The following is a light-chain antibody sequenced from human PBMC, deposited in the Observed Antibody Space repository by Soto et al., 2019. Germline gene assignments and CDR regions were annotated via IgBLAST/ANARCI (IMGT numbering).Light chain of an antibody. V-gene: IGKV1-39*01. J-gene: IGKJ1*01. CDR1: QSISSY. Sequence: DIQMTQSTSSLSASVGDRVTITCRASQSISSYLNWYQQKPGKAPKLLIYAASSLQSGVPSRFSGSGSGTEFTLTISSLQPDDFATYYCQQYNNYATWTFGQGTKVDI. CDR3: QQYNNYATWT. CDR2: AAS.